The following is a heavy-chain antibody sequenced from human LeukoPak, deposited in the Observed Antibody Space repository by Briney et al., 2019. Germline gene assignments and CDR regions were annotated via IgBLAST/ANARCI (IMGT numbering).Heavy chain of an antibody. J-gene: IGHJ5*02. V-gene: IGHV4-59*08. CDR3: ARQGTLGVTWFDP. CDR1: GGSISSHY. D-gene: IGHD2-21*02. Sequence: SETLSLTCTVSGGSISSHYWSWIRQPPGKGLEWIGYIYYSGSTNYNPSLKSRVTISVDTSKNQFSLKLSPVTAADTAVYYCARQGTLGVTWFDPWGQGTLVTVSS. CDR2: IYYSGST.